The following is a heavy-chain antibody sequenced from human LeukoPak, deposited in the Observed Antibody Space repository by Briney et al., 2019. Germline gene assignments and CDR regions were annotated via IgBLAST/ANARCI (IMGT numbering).Heavy chain of an antibody. J-gene: IGHJ4*01. D-gene: IGHD5/OR15-5a*01. CDR3: MKGGGISVRSYYFYY. CDR1: GFPFSSYG. CDR2: LSNVVNNK. V-gene: IGHV3-30*18. Sequence: SGMSLRPSCAASGFPFSSYGMRWVRQAPGKGLGGGVALSNVVNNKFYAESVKGGFTISIGNPMNTTILQMNSLRAEETAVYYCMKGGGISVRSYYFYY.